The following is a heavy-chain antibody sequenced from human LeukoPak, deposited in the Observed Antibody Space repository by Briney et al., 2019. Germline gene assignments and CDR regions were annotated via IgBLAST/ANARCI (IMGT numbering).Heavy chain of an antibody. CDR3: ARGYPLSTTAAGSYCQH. D-gene: IGHD6-13*01. J-gene: IGHJ1*01. CDR1: GYTFSGYY. V-gene: IGHV1-2*02. Sequence: ASVKVSCKASGYTFSGYYMHWVRQAPGQGLEWMGWINPNSGGTNYAQKFQGRVTMTRDTSISTAYMELSRLRSDDTAVYYCARGYPLSTTAAGSYCQHWGQGTLVTVSS. CDR2: INPNSGGT.